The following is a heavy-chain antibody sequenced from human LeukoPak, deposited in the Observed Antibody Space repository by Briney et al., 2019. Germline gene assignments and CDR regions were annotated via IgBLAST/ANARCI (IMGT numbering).Heavy chain of an antibody. CDR3: ARGLRYSTGWYYFDY. D-gene: IGHD6-19*01. V-gene: IGHV3-7*03. Sequence: PGGSLRLSCVASAFTFRNYWMSWVRQAPGKGLEWVANIKQDGSEKYYVDSVKGRFTISRDNSKNTLYLQMNSLRAEDTAVYYCARGLRYSTGWYYFDYWGQGTLVTVSS. CDR1: AFTFRNYW. J-gene: IGHJ4*02. CDR2: IKQDGSEK.